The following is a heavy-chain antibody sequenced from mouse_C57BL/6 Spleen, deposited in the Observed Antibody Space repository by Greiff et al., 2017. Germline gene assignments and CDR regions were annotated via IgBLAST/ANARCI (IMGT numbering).Heavy chain of an antibody. Sequence: QVHVKQSGAELARPGASVKLSCKASGYTFTSYGISWVKQRTGQGLEWIGEIYPRSGNTYYNEKFKGKATLTADKSSSTAYMELRSLTSEDSAVYFCARRIYYDYEYYAMDYWGQGTSVTVSS. D-gene: IGHD2-4*01. CDR3: ARRIYYDYEYYAMDY. J-gene: IGHJ4*01. CDR2: IYPRSGNT. V-gene: IGHV1-81*01. CDR1: GYTFTSYG.